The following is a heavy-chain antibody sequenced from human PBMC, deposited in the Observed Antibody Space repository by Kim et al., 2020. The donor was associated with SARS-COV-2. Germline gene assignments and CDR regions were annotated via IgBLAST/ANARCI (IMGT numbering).Heavy chain of an antibody. J-gene: IGHJ4*02. CDR3: ARVRVAGTLPFDY. V-gene: IGHV3-33*01. CDR2: IWYDGSNK. Sequence: GGSLRLSCAASGFTFSSYGMHWVRQAPGKGLEWVAVIWYDGSNKYYADSVKGRFTISRDNSKNTLYLQMNSLRAEDTAVYYCARVRVAGTLPFDYWGQGTLVTVSS. D-gene: IGHD6-19*01. CDR1: GFTFSSYG.